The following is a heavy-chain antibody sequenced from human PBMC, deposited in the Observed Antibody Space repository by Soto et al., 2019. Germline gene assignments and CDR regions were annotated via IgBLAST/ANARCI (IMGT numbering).Heavy chain of an antibody. CDR2: IYYSGST. CDR1: GGSIGSYY. J-gene: IGHJ5*02. Sequence: SETLSLTCTVSGGSIGSYYWSWIRQPPGKGLEWIGYIYYSGSTNYNPSLKSRVTISVDTSKNQFSLKLSSVTAADTAVYYCARYDYGDWFDPWGQGTLVTVSS. D-gene: IGHD4-17*01. CDR3: ARYDYGDWFDP. V-gene: IGHV4-59*01.